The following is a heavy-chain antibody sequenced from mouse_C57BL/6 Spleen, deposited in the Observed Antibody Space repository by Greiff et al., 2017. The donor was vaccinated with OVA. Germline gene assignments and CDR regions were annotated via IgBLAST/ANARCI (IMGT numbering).Heavy chain of an antibody. Sequence: VHLVESGAELVRPGASVTLSCKASGYTFTDYEMHWVKQTPVHGLEWIGAIDPETGGTAYNQKFKGKAILTADKSSSTAYMELRSLTSEDSAVYYCTRGLLYYYAMDYWGQGTSVTVSS. CDR3: TRGLLYYYAMDY. V-gene: IGHV1-15*01. D-gene: IGHD2-13*01. J-gene: IGHJ4*01. CDR2: IDPETGGT. CDR1: GYTFTDYE.